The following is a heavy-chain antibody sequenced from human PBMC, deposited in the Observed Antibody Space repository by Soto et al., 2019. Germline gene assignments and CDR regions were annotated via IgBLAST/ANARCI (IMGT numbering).Heavy chain of an antibody. CDR1: GCSISSSNW. J-gene: IGHJ6*02. Sequence: QVQLQESGPGLVKPSGTLSLTCAVSGCSISSSNWWSWVRQPPGKGLEWIGAIYHSGSTNYNPSLKSRVTISVDKSKNQFSLKLSSVTAADTAVYYCASVRGGYYYAMDVWGQGTTVTVSS. D-gene: IGHD3-10*02. CDR3: ASVRGGYYYAMDV. CDR2: IYHSGST. V-gene: IGHV4-4*02.